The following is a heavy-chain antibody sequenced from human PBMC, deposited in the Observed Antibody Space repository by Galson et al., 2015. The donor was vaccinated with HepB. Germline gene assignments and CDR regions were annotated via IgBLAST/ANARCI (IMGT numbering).Heavy chain of an antibody. Sequence: QSGAEVKKPGESLKISCKGSGYSFTSYWISWVRQMPGKGLEWMGRIDPSDSYTNYSPSFQGHVTISADKSISTAYLQWSSLKASDTAMYYCASTPCSGGSCYPGGYYYYGMDVWGQGTTVTVSS. D-gene: IGHD2-15*01. CDR2: IDPSDSYT. V-gene: IGHV5-10-1*01. J-gene: IGHJ6*02. CDR3: ASTPCSGGSCYPGGYYYYGMDV. CDR1: GYSFTSYW.